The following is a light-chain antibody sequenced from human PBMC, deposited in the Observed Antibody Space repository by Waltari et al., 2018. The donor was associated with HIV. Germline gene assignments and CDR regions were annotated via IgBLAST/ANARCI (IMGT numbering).Light chain of an antibody. V-gene: IGLV2-14*03. J-gene: IGLJ2*01. CDR1: DNDFAVYNF. CDR2: DVD. Sequence: SAVTQPASVSGLPGQSITISCTGDDNDFAVYNFVSWYQQHPGKLPRLILYDVDSRASGIPARFSGSRSGHTASLNISGLRAEDEADYYCALFTDDSTLLFGGGTKVTVL. CDR3: ALFTDDSTLL.